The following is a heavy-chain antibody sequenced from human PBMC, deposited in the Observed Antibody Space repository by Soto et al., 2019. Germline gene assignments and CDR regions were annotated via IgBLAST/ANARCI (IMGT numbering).Heavy chain of an antibody. CDR1: GYTFTDYY. Sequence: GASVKVSCKASGYTFTDYYVHWVRQAPGQGLEWMGWINPNSGGTKSAQKFQGRVTMTRDTSISTAYMELSRLRSDDTAVYYCARRKGGYYDSSGYHYYFDYWGQGTLVTVSS. V-gene: IGHV1-2*02. D-gene: IGHD3-22*01. CDR3: ARRKGGYYDSSGYHYYFDY. CDR2: INPNSGGT. J-gene: IGHJ4*02.